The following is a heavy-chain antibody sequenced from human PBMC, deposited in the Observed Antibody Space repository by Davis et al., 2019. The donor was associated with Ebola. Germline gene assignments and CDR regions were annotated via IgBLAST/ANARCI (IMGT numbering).Heavy chain of an antibody. J-gene: IGHJ4*02. D-gene: IGHD3-22*01. V-gene: IGHV4-34*12. Sequence: MPSETLSLTCAVYGGSFSGYYWSWIRQPPGKGLEWIGEIIHSGSTYYNPSLKSRLTISVDTSKTQFSLKLSSVTAADTAVYYCASVGYSHRESKYWGLGTLVTVSS. CDR3: ASVGYSHRESKY. CDR1: GGSFSGYY. CDR2: IIHSGST.